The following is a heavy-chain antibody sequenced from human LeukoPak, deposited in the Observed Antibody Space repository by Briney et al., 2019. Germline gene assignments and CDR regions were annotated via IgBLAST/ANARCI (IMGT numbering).Heavy chain of an antibody. V-gene: IGHV4-34*01. CDR2: INHSGST. J-gene: IGHJ5*02. Sequence: SETLSLTCAVYGGSFSGYYWSWIRQPPGKGLEWIGEINHSGSTNYNPSLKSRVTISVDTSKNQFSLQLNSVTPEDTAVYYCARSLRLGPTLSLDPWGQGTLVTVSS. CDR1: GGSFSGYY. CDR3: ARSLRLGPTLSLDP. D-gene: IGHD3-16*01.